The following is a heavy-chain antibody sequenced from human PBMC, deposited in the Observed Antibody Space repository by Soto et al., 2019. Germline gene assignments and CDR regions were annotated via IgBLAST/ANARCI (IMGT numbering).Heavy chain of an antibody. CDR3: ASSWYGSGSYSPSWFDP. D-gene: IGHD3-10*01. CDR1: GYTFTSYD. Sequence: ASVKVSCKASGYTFTSYDINWVRQATGQGLEWMGWMNPNSGNTGYAQKFQGRVTMTRNTSISTAYMELSSLRSEDTAVYYCASSWYGSGSYSPSWFDPWGQGALVTVSS. CDR2: MNPNSGNT. J-gene: IGHJ5*02. V-gene: IGHV1-8*01.